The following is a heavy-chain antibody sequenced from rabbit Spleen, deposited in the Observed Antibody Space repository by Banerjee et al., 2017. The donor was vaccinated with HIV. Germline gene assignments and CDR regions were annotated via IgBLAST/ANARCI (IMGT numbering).Heavy chain of an antibody. CDR2: IYAGSSGST. Sequence: QEQLVESGGDLVKPGTSLTLTCTASGFSFSSNYYMCWVRQAPGKGLECIACIYAGSSGSTYYANWAKGRFTISKTSSTTVTLQMTSLTVADTATYFCARDAGTGDYIDVYFSLWGPGTLVTVS. D-gene: IGHD8-1*01. CDR3: ARDAGTGDYIDVYFSL. CDR1: GFSFSSNYY. J-gene: IGHJ4*01. V-gene: IGHV1S45*01.